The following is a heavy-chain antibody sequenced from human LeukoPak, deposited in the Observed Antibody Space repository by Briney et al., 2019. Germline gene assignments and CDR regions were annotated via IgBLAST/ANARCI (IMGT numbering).Heavy chain of an antibody. CDR1: GFTFSSSS. Sequence: GGSLRLSCAASGFTFSSSSMNWVRQAPGKGLEWVSYISGSSTIIYYADSVKGRFTISRDNAKSSLYLQMNSLRAEDTAVYYCARSGVHDYWGQGTLVTVSS. CDR3: ARSGVHDY. V-gene: IGHV3-48*04. CDR2: ISGSSTII. D-gene: IGHD3-10*01. J-gene: IGHJ4*02.